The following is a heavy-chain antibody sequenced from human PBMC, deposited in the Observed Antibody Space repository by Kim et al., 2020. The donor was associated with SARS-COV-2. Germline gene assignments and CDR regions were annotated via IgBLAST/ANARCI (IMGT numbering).Heavy chain of an antibody. J-gene: IGHJ4*02. CDR3: VKERTSGWYDFDY. V-gene: IGHV3-64D*06. D-gene: IGHD6-19*01. Sequence: GGSLRLSCSAFGFTFSSYAMHWVRQAPGKGLEYVSGIRTNGGSTYYADSVKDRFIISRDNSRNMLNLQMSRLRSEDTAVYYCVKERTSGWYDFDYWGQGTLVTVSS. CDR2: IRTNGGST. CDR1: GFTFSSYA.